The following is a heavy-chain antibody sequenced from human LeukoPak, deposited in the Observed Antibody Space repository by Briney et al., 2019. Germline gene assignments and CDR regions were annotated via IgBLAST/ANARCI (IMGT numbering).Heavy chain of an antibody. CDR3: ARHSRSAYTGYENAFDI. V-gene: IGHV4-39*01. J-gene: IGHJ3*02. CDR1: GGSISSSSYY. Sequence: PSETLSLTCTVSGGSISSSSYYWGWIRQPPGKGLEWIGSIYYSGSTYYNPSLKSRVTISVDTSKNQFSLKLNSVTAADTGIYYCARHSRSAYTGYENAFDIWGQGTTVTVSS. D-gene: IGHD5-12*01. CDR2: IYYSGST.